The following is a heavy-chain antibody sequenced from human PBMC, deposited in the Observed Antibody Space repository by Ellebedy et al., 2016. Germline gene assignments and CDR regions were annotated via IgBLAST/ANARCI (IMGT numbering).Heavy chain of an antibody. V-gene: IGHV3-33*01. CDR3: ARDRNSLVGVTFYFDY. CDR2: IWYDGSNK. D-gene: IGHD1-26*01. CDR1: GFTFSSYG. J-gene: IGHJ4*02. Sequence: GESLKISCPASGFTFSSYGMHWVRQAPGKGLEWVAVIWYDGSNKYYADSVKGRFTISRDNSKNTLYLQMNSLRAEDTAVYYCARDRNSLVGVTFYFDYWGQGTLVTVSS.